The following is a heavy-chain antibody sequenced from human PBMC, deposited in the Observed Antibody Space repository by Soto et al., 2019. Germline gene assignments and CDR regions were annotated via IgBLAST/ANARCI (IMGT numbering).Heavy chain of an antibody. D-gene: IGHD1-20*01. CDR1: GGSISSSSYY. J-gene: IGHJ6*02. CDR3: ASRVITYYYYGMDV. CDR2: IYYSGST. V-gene: IGHV4-39*01. Sequence: SETLSLTCTVSGGSISSSSYYWGWIRQPPGKGLEWIGSIYYSGSTYYNPSLKSRVTISVDTSKNQFSLKLSSVTAADTAVYYCASRVITYYYYGMDVWGQGTTVTVSS.